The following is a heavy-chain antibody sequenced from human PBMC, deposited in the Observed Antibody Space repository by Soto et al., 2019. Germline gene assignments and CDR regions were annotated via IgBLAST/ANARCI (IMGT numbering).Heavy chain of an antibody. J-gene: IGHJ6*02. CDR2: ISSGSGAI. D-gene: IGHD3-10*01. CDR3: ARVRSYYGMDF. Sequence: EVQLVESGGGLEQPGGSLRLSCAGSGFTFSTYGINWVRQAPGKGLEWVSYISSGSGAIYYADSVKGRFTISRDNDKNSLYLQMNSLRAEDTAVYHCARVRSYYGMDFWGQGTTVTVSS. CDR1: GFTFSTYG. V-gene: IGHV3-48*01.